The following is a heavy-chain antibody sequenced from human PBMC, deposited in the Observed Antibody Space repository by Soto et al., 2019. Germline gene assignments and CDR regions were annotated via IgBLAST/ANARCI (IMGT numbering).Heavy chain of an antibody. Sequence: QLVESGGGLVQPGGSLSLSCSASGFNFKIYGMTWVRQAPGKGLEWVSGITGGSGFTFYADSVKGRFTISRDDSENTLFLQMSSLRAEDTAKYYCAKSGPTNYFDFWGQGTLVTVSS. CDR1: GFNFKIYG. CDR2: ITGGSGFT. J-gene: IGHJ4*02. D-gene: IGHD1-26*01. V-gene: IGHV3-23*04. CDR3: AKSGPTNYFDF.